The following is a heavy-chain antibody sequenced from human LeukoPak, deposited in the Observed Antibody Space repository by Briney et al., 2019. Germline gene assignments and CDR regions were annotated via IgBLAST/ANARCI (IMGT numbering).Heavy chain of an antibody. Sequence: GGPLEISCQGSGSSFTSYWIGWVRQMPGKGLEWMGIIYPADSDTSYSPSFQGHVTISADKSISTAFLQWSSLKASDTAIYYCTLEVGASGPYWGQGTLVTVSS. CDR2: IYPADSDT. CDR1: GSSFTSYW. V-gene: IGHV5-51*01. CDR3: TLEVGASGPY. D-gene: IGHD1-26*01. J-gene: IGHJ4*02.